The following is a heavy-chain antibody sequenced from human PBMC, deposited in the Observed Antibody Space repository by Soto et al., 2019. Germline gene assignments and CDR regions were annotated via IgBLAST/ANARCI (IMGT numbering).Heavy chain of an antibody. V-gene: IGHV4-39*01. CDR1: GGSISSSSYY. CDR3: ASSYYDILTGYYPDAFDI. Sequence: QLQLQESGPGLVKPSETLSLTCTVSGGSISSSSYYWGWIRQPPGKGLEWIGSIYYSGSTYYNPSLKSRVTISVDTSKNQFSLKLSSVTAADTAVYYCASSYYDILTGYYPDAFDIWGQGTMVTVSS. J-gene: IGHJ3*02. CDR2: IYYSGST. D-gene: IGHD3-9*01.